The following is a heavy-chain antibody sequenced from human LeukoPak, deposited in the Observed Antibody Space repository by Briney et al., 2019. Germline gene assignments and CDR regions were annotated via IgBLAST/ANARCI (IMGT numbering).Heavy chain of an antibody. V-gene: IGHV4-59*01. CDR2: IYYSGST. J-gene: IGHJ4*02. CDR3: ARGSGSGYYWGGELPTPYYFDY. D-gene: IGHD3-3*01. Sequence: SETLSLTCTVSGGSISSYYWSWIRQPPGKGLEWIGYIYYSGSTNYNPSLKSRVTISVDTSKNQFSLKLSSVTAADTAVYYCARGSGSGYYWGGELPTPYYFDYWGQGTLVTVSS. CDR1: GGSISSYY.